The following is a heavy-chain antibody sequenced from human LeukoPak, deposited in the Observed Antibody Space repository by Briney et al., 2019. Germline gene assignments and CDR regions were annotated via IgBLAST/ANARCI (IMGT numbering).Heavy chain of an antibody. CDR3: ARDLNYGSGSLNWFDP. CDR2: ISAYNGNT. D-gene: IGHD3-10*01. Sequence: ASVKVSCKASGYTFTSYGIRWVRQAPGQGLEWMGWISAYNGNTNYAQKLQGRVTMTTDTSTSTAYMELRSLRSDDTAVYYCARDLNYGSGSLNWFDPWGQGTLVTVSS. J-gene: IGHJ5*02. V-gene: IGHV1-18*01. CDR1: GYTFTSYG.